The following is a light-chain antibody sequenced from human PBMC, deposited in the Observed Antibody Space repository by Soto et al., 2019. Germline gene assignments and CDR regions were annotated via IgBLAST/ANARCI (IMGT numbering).Light chain of an antibody. CDR1: SSDVGGYDY. V-gene: IGLV2-14*01. J-gene: IGLJ1*01. CDR2: EVS. CDR3: SSYSISTAYL. Sequence: QSVVTQPASVSGSPGQSITISCTGTSSDVGGYDYVSWYQIHPGKAPKLMVFEVSNRPSGVSYRFSGSKSGNTASLTISGLQAEDEADYFCSSYSISTAYLFGTGTKVTVL.